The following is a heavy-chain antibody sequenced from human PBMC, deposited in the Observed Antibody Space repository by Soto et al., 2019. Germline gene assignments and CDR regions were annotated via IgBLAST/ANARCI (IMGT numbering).Heavy chain of an antibody. D-gene: IGHD3-10*01. CDR2: IYYNGNI. CDR1: GGSITSYY. CDR3: ATGRVYFGSEY. Sequence: QVQLQESGPGLVKPLETLSLTCTVPGGSITSYYWSWVRQPPGKGLEWIGYIYYNGNINYNPSLKSRLTISLDTSKNQFSLRLSSVTAADTAVYYCATGRVYFGSEYWGKGTLVTVSS. J-gene: IGHJ4*02. V-gene: IGHV4-59*01.